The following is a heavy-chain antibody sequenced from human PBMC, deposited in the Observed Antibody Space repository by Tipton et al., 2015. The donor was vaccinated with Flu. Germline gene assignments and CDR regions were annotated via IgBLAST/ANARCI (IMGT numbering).Heavy chain of an antibody. D-gene: IGHD3-10*02. CDR2: VYYSGST. V-gene: IGHV4-31*03. CDR3: ARHTGDSVRGVIDY. Sequence: TLSLTCTVSGGSISSGGAYWSWIRQHPGKGLEWIGCVYYSGSTYYNPSLESRVSISVDTSQNQFSLRLSSVTAADTAVYYCARHTGDSVRGVIDYWGQGTLVTVSS. CDR1: GGSISSGGAY. J-gene: IGHJ4*02.